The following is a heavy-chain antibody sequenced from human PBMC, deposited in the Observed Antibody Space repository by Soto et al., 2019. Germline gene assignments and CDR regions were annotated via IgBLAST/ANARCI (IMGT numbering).Heavy chain of an antibody. CDR1: GGSISSSNW. J-gene: IGHJ5*02. CDR2: IYHSGST. CDR3: ASVCTTVTTWFDP. Sequence: QVQLQESGPGLVKPSGTLSLTCAVSGGSISSSNWWSWVRQPPGKGLEWIGEIYHSGSTNYNPSPQTLVTISVDKPKNQFSLPLSSVPSAASAVYSCASVCTTVTTWFDPWGQVTLFTVSS. V-gene: IGHV4-4*02. D-gene: IGHD4-17*01.